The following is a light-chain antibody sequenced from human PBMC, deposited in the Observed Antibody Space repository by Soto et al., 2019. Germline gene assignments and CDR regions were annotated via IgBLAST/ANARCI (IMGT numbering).Light chain of an antibody. J-gene: IGLJ3*02. CDR1: SSNIGAGYD. Sequence: QSVLTQPPSVSGAPGQRVTISCTGSSSNIGAGYDVHWYQQLPATAPKLLIYGNSNRPSGVPDRFSVSKSGTSASLAITGLQAEDEADYYCHSYGSSLIGYWVFGGGTKLTVL. CDR2: GNS. CDR3: HSYGSSLIGYWV. V-gene: IGLV1-40*01.